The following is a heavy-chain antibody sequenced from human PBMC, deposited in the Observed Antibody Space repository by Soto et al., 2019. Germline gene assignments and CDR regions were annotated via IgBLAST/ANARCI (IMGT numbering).Heavy chain of an antibody. CDR3: ARHYYGSGSYYELNRHIDY. CDR2: IYYSGST. Sequence: NPSETLSLTCTVSGGSISSSSYYWGWIRQPPGKGLEWIGSIYYSGSTYYNPSLKSRVTISVDTSKNQFSLKLSSVTAADTAVYYCARHYYGSGSYYELNRHIDYWGQGTLVTVSS. V-gene: IGHV4-39*01. CDR1: GGSISSSSYY. J-gene: IGHJ4*02. D-gene: IGHD3-10*01.